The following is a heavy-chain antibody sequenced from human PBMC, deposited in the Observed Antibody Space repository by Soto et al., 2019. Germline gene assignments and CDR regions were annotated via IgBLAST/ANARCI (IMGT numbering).Heavy chain of an antibody. CDR3: ATDSRNVGIGYFDS. D-gene: IGHD1-26*01. J-gene: IGHJ4*02. CDR1: GFKVGSSY. V-gene: IGHV3-53*01. CDR2: IVSGGST. Sequence: PGGSLRLSCAASGFKVGSSYVTWVRQAPGEGLEWVSVIVSGGSTHHADSVTGRFTVSRDVSNNTVYLHMSSLRAEDTAVYFCATDSRNVGIGYFDSWGLGTLVTVSS.